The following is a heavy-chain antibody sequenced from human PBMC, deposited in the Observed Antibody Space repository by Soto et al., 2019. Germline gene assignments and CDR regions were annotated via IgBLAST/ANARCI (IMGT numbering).Heavy chain of an antibody. CDR1: KFTFSSYW. CDR2: IKQDGSEK. J-gene: IGHJ4*02. CDR3: GGGGGWVIDS. V-gene: IGHV3-7*01. Sequence: PGGSLRLSCAASKFTFSSYWMNWVRQAPGKGLEWVANIKQDGSEKYYVDSVKGRFTISRDNAKNALYLQMNSLRAEDTAVYYRGGGGGWVIDSWGQGALVTVSS. D-gene: IGHD3-16*01.